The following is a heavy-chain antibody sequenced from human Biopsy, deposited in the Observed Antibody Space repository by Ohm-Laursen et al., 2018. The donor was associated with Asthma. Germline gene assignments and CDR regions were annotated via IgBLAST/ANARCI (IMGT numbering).Heavy chain of an antibody. CDR3: AKVRSNWVITESFDY. Sequence: SLRLSCTASGFKFDEYTMHWVRQAPGKGLEWVSGISWNSATIGYADSVEGRFTISRDNAKNSVFLHMDSLRPEDTAFYYCAKVRSNWVITESFDYWGQGVLVTASS. CDR2: ISWNSATI. D-gene: IGHD3-22*01. CDR1: GFKFDEYT. V-gene: IGHV3-9*01. J-gene: IGHJ4*02.